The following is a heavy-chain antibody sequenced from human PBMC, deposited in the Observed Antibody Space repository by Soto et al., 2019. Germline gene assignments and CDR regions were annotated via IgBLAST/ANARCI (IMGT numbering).Heavy chain of an antibody. CDR2: ISSSSSYI. CDR1: GFTFSSYS. D-gene: IGHD3-9*01. CDR3: ARDWFRGAETGYDAY. J-gene: IGHJ4*02. Sequence: GGSLRLSCAASGFTFSSYSMNWVRQAPGKGLEWVSSISSSSSYIYYADSVKGRFTISRDNAKNSLYLQMNSLRAEDTAVYYCARDWFRGAETGYDAYWGQGTLVTVSS. V-gene: IGHV3-21*01.